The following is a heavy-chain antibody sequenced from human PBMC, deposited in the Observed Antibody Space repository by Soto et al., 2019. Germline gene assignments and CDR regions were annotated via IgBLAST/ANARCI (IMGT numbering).Heavy chain of an antibody. CDR2: IKSKTDGGTI. J-gene: IGHJ4*02. CDR3: TTVGSITAAGTPFDY. Sequence: GGSLRLSCAASDLTFSNAWMNWVRQAPGKGLEWVGRIKSKTDGGTIDYAAPVKGRFTISRDDSKSTLYLQMSSLKTEDTAVYYCTTVGSITAAGTPFDYWGQGTLVTVSS. V-gene: IGHV3-15*07. CDR1: DLTFSNAW. D-gene: IGHD6-13*01.